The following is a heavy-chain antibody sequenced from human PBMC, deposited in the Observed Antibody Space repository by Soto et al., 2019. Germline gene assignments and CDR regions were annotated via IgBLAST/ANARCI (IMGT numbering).Heavy chain of an antibody. J-gene: IGHJ6*02. CDR2: ISYDGSSQ. CDR1: GFTFSAYA. CDR3: ARGAVTTNYYYYGMDV. Sequence: QVQLVESGGGVVQPGGSLRLSCAASGFTFSAYAMHWVRQAPVKGPEWVAVISYDGSSQNYADSVKGRFTISRDNSKNTLYLQMNSLRDEDMALYYCARGAVTTNYYYYGMDVWGRGTTVTVSS. V-gene: IGHV3-30-3*01. D-gene: IGHD4-17*01.